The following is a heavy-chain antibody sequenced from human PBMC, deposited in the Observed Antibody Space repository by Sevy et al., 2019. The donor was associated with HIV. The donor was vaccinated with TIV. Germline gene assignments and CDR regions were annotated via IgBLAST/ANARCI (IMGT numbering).Heavy chain of an antibody. D-gene: IGHD3-10*01. CDR3: AIESTNYYGSGSYYKD. J-gene: IGHJ4*02. CDR1: GYTFTGYY. Sequence: ASVKVSCKASGYTFTGYYMHWVRQAPGQGLEWMGWINPNSGGTNYAQKFQGRVTMTGDTSISTAYMELSRLRSDDTAVYYCAIESTNYYGSGSYYKDWGQGTLVTVSS. V-gene: IGHV1-2*02. CDR2: INPNSGGT.